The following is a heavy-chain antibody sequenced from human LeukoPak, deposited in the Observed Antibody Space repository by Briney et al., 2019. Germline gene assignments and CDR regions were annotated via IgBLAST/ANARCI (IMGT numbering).Heavy chain of an antibody. V-gene: IGHV1-69*04. CDR3: ARELYDFWSGREYYFDY. CDR2: IIPILGIA. D-gene: IGHD3-3*01. Sequence: SVKVSCKASGGTFSSYAISWVRQAPGQGLEWMGRIIPILGIANYAQKFQGRVTMTRDTSTSTVYMELSSLRSEDTAVYYCARELYDFWSGREYYFDYWGQGTLVTVSS. J-gene: IGHJ4*02. CDR1: GGTFSSYA.